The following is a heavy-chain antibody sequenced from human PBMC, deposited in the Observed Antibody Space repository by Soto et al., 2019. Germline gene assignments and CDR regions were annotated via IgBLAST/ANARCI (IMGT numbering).Heavy chain of an antibody. V-gene: IGHV3-11*01. CDR3: ARVGATEQWLVKPYYFDY. CDR2: ISSTGRTI. Sequence: QVQLVESGGGLVKPGGSLRLSCAASEFTFSDYYMSWIRQAPGKGLEWVSYISSTGRTIYYADSVKGRFTISRDNAKNSLYLQMNSLRAEDTAVYYCARVGATEQWLVKPYYFDYWGQGTLVTVSS. CDR1: EFTFSDYY. J-gene: IGHJ4*02. D-gene: IGHD6-19*01.